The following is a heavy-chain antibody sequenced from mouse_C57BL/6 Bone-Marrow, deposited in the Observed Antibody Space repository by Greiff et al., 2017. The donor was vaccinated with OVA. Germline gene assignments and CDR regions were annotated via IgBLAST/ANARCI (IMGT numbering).Heavy chain of an antibody. CDR1: GYSITSDY. Sequence: EVKLMESGPGLAKPSQTLSLTCSVTGYSITSDYWNWIRKFPGNKLEYMGYISYSGSTYYNPSLKSRISITRDTSKNQYYLQLNSVTTEDTATYYCARPTTMITTEFAYWGQGTLVTVSA. J-gene: IGHJ3*01. CDR3: ARPTTMITTEFAY. CDR2: ISYSGST. D-gene: IGHD2-4*01. V-gene: IGHV3-8*01.